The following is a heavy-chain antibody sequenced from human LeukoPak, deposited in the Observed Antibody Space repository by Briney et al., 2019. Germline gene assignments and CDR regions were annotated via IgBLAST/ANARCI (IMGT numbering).Heavy chain of an antibody. CDR1: GFTFSTYS. J-gene: IGHJ4*02. D-gene: IGHD1-1*01. CDR3: VRDFSLTRLERPFDY. V-gene: IGHV3-7*01. Sequence: GGSLRLSCAASGFTFSTYSINWVRQAPGKGLEWVANINKDGSDRYYVDSVKGRFTISRDNAKNSLDLQMNSLRAEDTAVYYCVRDFSLTRLERPFDYWGQGTLVTVSS. CDR2: INKDGSDR.